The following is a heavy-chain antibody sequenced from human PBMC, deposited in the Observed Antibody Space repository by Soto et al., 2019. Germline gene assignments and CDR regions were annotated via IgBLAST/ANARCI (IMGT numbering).Heavy chain of an antibody. J-gene: IGHJ3*02. Sequence: GGSLRLSCAASGFTFDDYAMHWVRQAPGKGLEWVSLISWDGGSTYYADSVKGRFTISRDNSKNSLYLQMNSLRAEDTALYYCAKESGDAFDIWGQGTMVTVSS. CDR3: AKESGDAFDI. V-gene: IGHV3-43D*03. CDR1: GFTFDDYA. CDR2: ISWDGGST.